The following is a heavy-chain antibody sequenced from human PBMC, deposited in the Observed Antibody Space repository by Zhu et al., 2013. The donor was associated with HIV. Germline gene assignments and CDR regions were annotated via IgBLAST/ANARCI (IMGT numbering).Heavy chain of an antibody. V-gene: IGHV1-69*01. CDR3: ARGPPNYYDSSGYSDY. CDR2: IIPIFGTA. CDR1: GGTFSSYA. D-gene: IGHD3-22*01. J-gene: IGHJ4*02. Sequence: QVQLVQSGAEVKKPGSSVKVSCKASGGTFSSYAISWVRQAPGQGLEWMGGIIPIFGTANYAQKFQGRVTITADESTSTAYMELSSLRSVDTAVYYCARGPPNYYDSSGYSDYWGQGTLVTVSS.